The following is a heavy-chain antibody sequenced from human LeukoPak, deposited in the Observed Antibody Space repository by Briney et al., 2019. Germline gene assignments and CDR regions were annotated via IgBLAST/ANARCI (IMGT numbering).Heavy chain of an antibody. D-gene: IGHD1-26*01. CDR1: GFSLTTTGVG. Sequence: SGPTMVNPTQTLTLTCTFSGFSLTTTGVGVGWIRQPPGKALEWLALIYWDDDKRYSPSLKSRLPITKDTSKNQVVLTMTNMDPVDTATYFCAHRVTWELFDYWGQGTLLTVSS. V-gene: IGHV2-5*02. J-gene: IGHJ4*02. CDR2: IYWDDDK. CDR3: AHRVTWELFDY.